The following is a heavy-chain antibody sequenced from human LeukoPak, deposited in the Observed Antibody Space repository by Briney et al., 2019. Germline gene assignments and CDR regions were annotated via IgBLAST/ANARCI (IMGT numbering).Heavy chain of an antibody. V-gene: IGHV3-30*02. Sequence: PGGSLRLSCAASGFTFSSYGMHWVRQAPGKGLEWVAFIRYDGSNKYYADSVKGRFTISRDNSKNTLYLQMNSLRAEDTAVYYCASQYSSGWYPDYYYYMDVWGKGTTVTVSS. CDR3: ASQYSSGWYPDYYYYMDV. D-gene: IGHD6-19*01. J-gene: IGHJ6*03. CDR1: GFTFSSYG. CDR2: IRYDGSNK.